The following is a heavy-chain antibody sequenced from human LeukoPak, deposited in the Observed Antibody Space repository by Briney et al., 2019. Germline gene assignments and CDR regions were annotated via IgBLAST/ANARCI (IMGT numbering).Heavy chain of an antibody. V-gene: IGHV1-2*06. D-gene: IGHD6-19*01. J-gene: IGHJ5*02. CDR1: GYTFTGYY. Sequence: ASVKVSCKASGYTFTGYYMHWVRQAPGQGLEWMGRINPNSGGTNYAQKFQGRVTMTRDTSISTAYMELSRLRSDDTAVYYCARDCGNGCWFDPWGQGTLVTVSS. CDR3: ARDCGNGCWFDP. CDR2: INPNSGGT.